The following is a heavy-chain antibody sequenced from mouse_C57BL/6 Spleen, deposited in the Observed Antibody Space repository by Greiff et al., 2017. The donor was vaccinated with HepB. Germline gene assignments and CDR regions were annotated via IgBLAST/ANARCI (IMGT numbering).Heavy chain of an antibody. D-gene: IGHD2-5*01. CDR3: ASYSKGDWYFDV. CDR2: IDPSDSYT. Sequence: VQLQQSGAELVKPGASVKLSCKASGYTFTSYWMQWVKQRPGQGLEWIGEIDPSDSYTNYNQKFKGKATLTVDTSSSTAYMQLSSLTSEDSAVYYCASYSKGDWYFDVWGTGTTVTVSS. CDR1: GYTFTSYW. J-gene: IGHJ1*03. V-gene: IGHV1-50*01.